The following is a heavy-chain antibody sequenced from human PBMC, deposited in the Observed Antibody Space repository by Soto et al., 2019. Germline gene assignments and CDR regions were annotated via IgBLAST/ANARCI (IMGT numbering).Heavy chain of an antibody. CDR1: GFTFSDYY. J-gene: IGHJ4*02. CDR2: IRNKANSYST. CDR3: ATVDLSANTGNFSEY. Sequence: GGSLRLSCAASGFTFSDYYMDWVRQAPGKGLEWVGRIRNKANSYSTEYAASVKGRFTISRDDSKNSLYLQMNSLKTEDTDVYYCATVDLSANTGNFSEYWGQGTLVTVSS. V-gene: IGHV3-72*01.